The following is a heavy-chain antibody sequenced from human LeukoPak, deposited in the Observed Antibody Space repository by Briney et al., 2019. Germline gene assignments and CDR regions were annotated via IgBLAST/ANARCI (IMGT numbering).Heavy chain of an antibody. D-gene: IGHD6-13*01. J-gene: IGHJ4*02. V-gene: IGHV1-18*01. CDR2: ISAYNGNT. CDR3: ARVRASIAAVTGTFDY. Sequence: GASVKVSCKASGYTFTSYGISWVRQAPGQGLEWMGWISAYNGNTNYAQKLQGRVTITTDTSTSTAYMELRSLRSDDTAVYYCARVRASIAAVTGTFDYWGQGTLVTVSS. CDR1: GYTFTSYG.